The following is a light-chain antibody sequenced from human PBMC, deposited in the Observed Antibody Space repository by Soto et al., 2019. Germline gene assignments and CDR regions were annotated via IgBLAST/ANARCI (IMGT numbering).Light chain of an antibody. Sequence: QSALTQPASVSGSPGQSITISCTGTSSDVGGYNFVSCYQQHPGKAPKIMIYDVTNRPSGVSNRFSGSKSGNTASLTISGLQSEDEADYYCSSYTSSSTLVFGTGTKLTVL. CDR1: SSDVGGYNF. CDR3: SSYTSSSTLV. V-gene: IGLV2-14*01. J-gene: IGLJ1*01. CDR2: DVT.